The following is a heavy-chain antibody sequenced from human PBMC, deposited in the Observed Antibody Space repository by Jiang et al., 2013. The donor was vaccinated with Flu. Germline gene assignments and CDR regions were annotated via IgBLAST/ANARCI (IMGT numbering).Heavy chain of an antibody. CDR2: IYYSGST. CDR3: ARVSFALFGVGFDY. J-gene: IGHJ4*02. D-gene: IGHD3-3*01. V-gene: IGHV4-59*01. Sequence: SETLSLTCTVSGGSISSYYWSWIRQPPGKGLEWIGYIYYSGSTNYNPSLKSRVTISVDTSKNQFSLKLSSVTAADTAVYYCARVSFALFGVGFDYWGQGTLVTVSS. CDR1: GGSISSYY.